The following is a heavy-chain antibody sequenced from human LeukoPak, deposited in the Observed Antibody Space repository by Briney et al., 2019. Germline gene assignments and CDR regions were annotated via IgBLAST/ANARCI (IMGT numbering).Heavy chain of an antibody. Sequence: ASVKFSCKASGYTFTGYYMHWVRQAPGQGLEWMGWINPNRGGTNYAQKFQGRVTMTRDTSISTAYMELSRLRSDDTAVYYCARELVGTPFKRGLPPTDAFDIWGQGTMVTVSS. CDR2: INPNRGGT. V-gene: IGHV1-2*02. D-gene: IGHD2-15*01. CDR1: GYTFTGYY. J-gene: IGHJ3*02. CDR3: ARELVGTPFKRGLPPTDAFDI.